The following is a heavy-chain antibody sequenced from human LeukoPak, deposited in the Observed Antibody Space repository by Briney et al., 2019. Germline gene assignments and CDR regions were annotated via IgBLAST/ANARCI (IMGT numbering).Heavy chain of an antibody. V-gene: IGHV3-30*02. D-gene: IGHD3-10*01. Sequence: GGSLRLSCAASGFTFSSYGMHWVRQAPGKGLEWVAFIRYDGSNKYYADSVKGRFTISRDNSKNTLYLQMNSLRAEDTAVYYCAKGGGWFGELSSYYYYYYMDVWGKGTTVTISS. CDR2: IRYDGSNK. CDR1: GFTFSSYG. J-gene: IGHJ6*03. CDR3: AKGGGWFGELSSYYYYYYMDV.